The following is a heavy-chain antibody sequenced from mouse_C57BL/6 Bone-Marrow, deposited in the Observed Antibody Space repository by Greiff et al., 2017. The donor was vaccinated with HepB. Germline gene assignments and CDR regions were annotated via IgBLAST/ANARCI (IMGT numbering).Heavy chain of an antibody. CDR2: IYPRSGNT. D-gene: IGHD1-1*01. CDR1: GYTFTSYG. V-gene: IGHV1-81*01. J-gene: IGHJ2*01. Sequence: ESGAELARPGASVKLSCKASGYTFTSYGISWVKQRTGQGLEWIGEIYPRSGNTYYNEKFKGKATLTADKSSSTAYMELRSLTSEDSAVYFCAREGTTVVATNFDYWGQGTTLTVSS. CDR3: AREGTTVVATNFDY.